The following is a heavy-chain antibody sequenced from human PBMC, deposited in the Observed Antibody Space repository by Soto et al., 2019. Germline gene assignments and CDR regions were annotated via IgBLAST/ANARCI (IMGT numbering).Heavy chain of an antibody. CDR1: GFTFSSYA. D-gene: IGHD3-9*01. CDR2: ISGSGGST. Sequence: EVQLLESGGGLVQPGGSLRLSCAASGFTFSSYAMSWVRQAPGKGLEWVSAISGSGGSTYYADSVKGRFTISRDNSKNTLYLQMNSLRAEDTAVYYCAKDGLRYFDWLLIFDYWGQGTLVTVSS. V-gene: IGHV3-23*01. J-gene: IGHJ4*02. CDR3: AKDGLRYFDWLLIFDY.